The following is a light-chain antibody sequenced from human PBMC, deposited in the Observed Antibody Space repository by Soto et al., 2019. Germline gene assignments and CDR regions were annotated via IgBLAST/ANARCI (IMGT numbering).Light chain of an antibody. Sequence: DIVMTQSPDSLAVSLGERATINCESSQTILYSSNNNNYLAWYQQKPGQPPKLLIYWASTRESGVPGRFSGSGSGTDFTLTISSLQAEDVAVYYCHQYLSAPWTFGQGTKVEIK. CDR2: WAS. CDR3: HQYLSAPWT. J-gene: IGKJ1*01. CDR1: QTILYSSNNNNY. V-gene: IGKV4-1*01.